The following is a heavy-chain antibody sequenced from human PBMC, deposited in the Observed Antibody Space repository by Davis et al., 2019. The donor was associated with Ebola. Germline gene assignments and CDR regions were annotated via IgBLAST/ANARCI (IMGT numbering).Heavy chain of an antibody. Sequence: GGSLRLSCAASGFMFRSYSMQWARQGPGKGLEWVSYMTSDSRTIYYADSVKGRFTISRDNAESSVYLQMNSLTDEDTAVYYCARSVQFGMDVWGKGTTVTVSS. CDR1: GFMFRSYS. D-gene: IGHD3-10*02. J-gene: IGHJ6*04. CDR3: ARSVQFGMDV. CDR2: MTSDSRTI. V-gene: IGHV3-48*02.